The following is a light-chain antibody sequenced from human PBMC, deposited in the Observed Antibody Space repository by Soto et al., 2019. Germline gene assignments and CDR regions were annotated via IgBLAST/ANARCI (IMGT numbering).Light chain of an antibody. Sequence: QSALTQPPSASGSPGQSVTISCTGTSSDVGGYNYVSWYQQHPGKAPKLMIYEVSKRPSGVPDRFSGSKSGNTASLTVSGLQAEDEADYYCSSYTGDNPSYVFGTGTKVTVL. CDR1: SSDVGGYNY. CDR3: SSYTGDNPSYV. J-gene: IGLJ1*01. V-gene: IGLV2-8*01. CDR2: EVS.